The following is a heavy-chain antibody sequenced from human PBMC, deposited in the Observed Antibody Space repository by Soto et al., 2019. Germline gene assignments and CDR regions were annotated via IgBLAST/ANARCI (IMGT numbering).Heavy chain of an antibody. J-gene: IGHJ4*02. Sequence: NPSETLSLTCAVSGGSISSGGYSWSWIRQPPGKGLEWIGYIYHSGSTYYNPSLKSRVTISVDRSKNQFSLKLSSVTAADTAVYYCARVLNYVHFDYWGQGTLVTVSS. CDR2: IYHSGST. CDR1: GGSISSGGYS. V-gene: IGHV4-30-2*01. CDR3: ARVLNYVHFDY. D-gene: IGHD1-7*01.